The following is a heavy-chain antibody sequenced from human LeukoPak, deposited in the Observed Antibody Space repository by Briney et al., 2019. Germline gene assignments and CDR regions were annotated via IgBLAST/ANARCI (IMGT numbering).Heavy chain of an antibody. Sequence: GGSLRLSCAASGFTFSTSGMSWFRQAPGMGLEWVSRISGTGGTTNYADSVKGRFIVSRDNIKNTLYLQMSSLRADDTALYYCAKRSPYSGSFGSFDFWGQGTMVTVSS. CDR1: GFTFSTSG. D-gene: IGHD1-26*01. CDR3: AKRSPYSGSFGSFDF. J-gene: IGHJ3*01. V-gene: IGHV3-23*01. CDR2: ISGTGGTT.